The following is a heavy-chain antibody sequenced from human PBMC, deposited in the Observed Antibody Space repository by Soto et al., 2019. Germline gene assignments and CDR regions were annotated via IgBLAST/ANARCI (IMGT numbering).Heavy chain of an antibody. CDR1: GGSISSYY. CDR3: ARHNGHGDNFVY. V-gene: IGHV4-59*08. J-gene: IGHJ4*02. CDR2: IYYSGST. D-gene: IGHD4-17*01. Sequence: PSETLSLTCTVSGGSISSYYWSWVRQPPGRGLEWIGYIYYSGSTNYNPSLKSRVTISVDTSKNQFSLKLSSVTAADTAVYYCARHNGHGDNFVYSGQGTLVSVS.